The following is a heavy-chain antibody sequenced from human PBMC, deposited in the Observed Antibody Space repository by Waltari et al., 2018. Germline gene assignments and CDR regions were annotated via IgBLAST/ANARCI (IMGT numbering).Heavy chain of an antibody. Sequence: EVQLVESGGGLVQPGGSLRHSCAVSGFYFFNYALSWVRQAPGKGLELVSSVSGSGGGTFYADSLKGRFTISRDNSKKTLYLEMNSLGAEDTAIYYCAKDRVDFWSGAFDYWGQGTLVSVSS. CDR1: GFYFFNYA. CDR2: VSGSGGGT. CDR3: AKDRVDFWSGAFDY. D-gene: IGHD3-3*01. V-gene: IGHV3-23*04. J-gene: IGHJ4*02.